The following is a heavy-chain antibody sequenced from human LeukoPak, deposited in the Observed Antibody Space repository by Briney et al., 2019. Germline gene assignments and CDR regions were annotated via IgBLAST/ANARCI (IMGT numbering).Heavy chain of an antibody. Sequence: GESLKISCRGSGYSFTTYWIGWVRQMPGKGLEWMGIIYPGDSDTRYSPSFQGQVTISADKSISTAYLQWSSLKASDTAFYYCARRVADSWYFDYWGQGTLVTVSS. J-gene: IGHJ4*02. CDR3: ARRVADSWYFDY. D-gene: IGHD6-13*01. CDR1: GYSFTTYW. V-gene: IGHV5-51*01. CDR2: IYPGDSDT.